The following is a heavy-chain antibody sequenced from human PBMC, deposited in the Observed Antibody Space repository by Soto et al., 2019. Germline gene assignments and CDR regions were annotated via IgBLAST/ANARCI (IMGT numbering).Heavy chain of an antibody. CDR1: GFTFDDYA. D-gene: IGHD4-17*01. J-gene: IGHJ3*02. V-gene: IGHV3-9*01. CDR2: ISWNSGSI. CDR3: AKDEFYGDYVRGAFDI. Sequence: EVQLVESGGGLVQPGRSPRLSCAASGFTFDDYAMHWVRQAPGKGLEWVSGISWNSGSIGYADSVKGRFTISRDNAKNSLYLQMNSLRAEDTALYYCAKDEFYGDYVRGAFDIWGQGTMVTVSS.